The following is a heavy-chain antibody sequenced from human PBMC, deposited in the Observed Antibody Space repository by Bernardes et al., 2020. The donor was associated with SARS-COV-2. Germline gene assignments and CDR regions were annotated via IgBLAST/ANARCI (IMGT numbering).Heavy chain of an antibody. Sequence: ASLKVSCKSSGYTFTAHYIHWVRQAPGQGLEWMGWMSPRSGDTNYAQKFQGRVTMTRDTSINTAYMELSGLRSDDTAVYYCASVTYSSGSDFDFWGQGTLLTGSS. CDR3: ASVTYSSGSDFDF. J-gene: IGHJ4*02. CDR1: GYTFTAHY. CDR2: MSPRSGDT. V-gene: IGHV1-2*02. D-gene: IGHD6-19*01.